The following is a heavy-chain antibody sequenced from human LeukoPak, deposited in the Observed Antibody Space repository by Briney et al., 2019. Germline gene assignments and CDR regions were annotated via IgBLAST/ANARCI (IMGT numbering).Heavy chain of an antibody. D-gene: IGHD5-24*01. Sequence: PGGSLRLSCAASGFTFSSYWMHWVRQAPGKGLVRVSRINSDGSSTSYADSVKGRFTISRDNAKNTLYLQMNSLRAEDTAVYYCARTRDGYNFRNYYGMDVWGQGTTVTVSS. J-gene: IGHJ6*02. CDR1: GFTFSSYW. CDR3: ARTRDGYNFRNYYGMDV. V-gene: IGHV3-74*01. CDR2: INSDGSST.